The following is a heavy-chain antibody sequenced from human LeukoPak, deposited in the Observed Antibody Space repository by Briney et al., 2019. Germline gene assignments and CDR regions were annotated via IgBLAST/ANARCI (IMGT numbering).Heavy chain of an antibody. CDR3: LRENKLDCSAGSCYPFDP. Sequence: GGSLRLSCAASGFIFTDYAMHWVRQAPGKGLEWVAFMSYDGARQQYADSVKGRFTISRDTSKNTLYLQMNSLRPEDTALFFFLRENKLDCSAGSCYPFDPWGQGTLVTVSS. V-gene: IGHV3-30-3*01. J-gene: IGHJ5*02. CDR2: MSYDGARQ. CDR1: GFIFTDYA. D-gene: IGHD2-15*01.